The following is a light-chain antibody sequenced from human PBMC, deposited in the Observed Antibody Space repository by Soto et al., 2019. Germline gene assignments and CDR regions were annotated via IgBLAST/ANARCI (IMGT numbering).Light chain of an antibody. V-gene: IGKV1-5*03. CDR1: QSISSW. J-gene: IGKJ1*01. CDR2: KAS. CDR3: QQYNSYPWT. Sequence: DIQMTQSPSTLSASVGDRVTITCRASQSISSWLAWYQQKPGKAAKLLLYKASSLESGVPSMFSGSGSGTEFTLTISSLQPDDFATYYCQQYNSYPWTFGQGTKVEIK.